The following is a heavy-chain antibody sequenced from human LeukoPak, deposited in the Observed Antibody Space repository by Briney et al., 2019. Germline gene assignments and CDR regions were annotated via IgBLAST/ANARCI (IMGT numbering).Heavy chain of an antibody. Sequence: PSETLSLTCTVSGGSISSSNYYWGWVRQPPGKGLEWIGSIYYGGTTYYNPSLKSRDTISVDTSRHQFSLKLSSVTAADTAVYYCTRRPVVGAALRTYYFDYWGQGALVTVSS. CDR1: GGSISSSNYY. CDR2: IYYGGTT. D-gene: IGHD1-26*01. CDR3: TRRPVVGAALRTYYFDY. J-gene: IGHJ4*02. V-gene: IGHV4-39*01.